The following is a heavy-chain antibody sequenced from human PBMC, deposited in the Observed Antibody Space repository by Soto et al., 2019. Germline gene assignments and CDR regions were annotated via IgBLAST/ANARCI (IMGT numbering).Heavy chain of an antibody. J-gene: IGHJ6*02. CDR1: GGTFSSYT. V-gene: IGHV1-69*02. CDR2: IIPILGIA. CDR3: ASNRVHYYGSGSGGMAV. D-gene: IGHD3-10*01. Sequence: QVQLVQSGAEVKKPGSSVKVSCKASGGTFSSYTISWVRQAPGQGLEWMGRIIPILGIANYAQKFQGRVTITADKSTSTAYMELSSLRSEDTAVYYCASNRVHYYGSGSGGMAVWGQGTTVTVSS.